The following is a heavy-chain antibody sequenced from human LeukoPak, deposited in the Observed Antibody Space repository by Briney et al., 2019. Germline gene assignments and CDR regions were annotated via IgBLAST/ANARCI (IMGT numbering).Heavy chain of an antibody. V-gene: IGHV3-74*01. D-gene: IGHD1-26*01. J-gene: IGHJ3*02. CDR2: INSDGSST. Sequence: GGSLRLSCAASGFTFSSYWMHWVRQAPGKGLVWVSRINSDGSSTSYADSVKGRFTISRDNAKNTLYLQMNSLRAEDTAVYYCARDGRVGARLDAFDIWGQGTMVTVSS. CDR1: GFTFSSYW. CDR3: ARDGRVGARLDAFDI.